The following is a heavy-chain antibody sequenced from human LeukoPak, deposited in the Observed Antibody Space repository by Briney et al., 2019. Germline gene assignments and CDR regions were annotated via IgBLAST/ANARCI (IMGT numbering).Heavy chain of an antibody. CDR3: ARGSFDLTSGSYTGGFYYFDL. D-gene: IGHD3-3*01. CDR1: GGSISSSY. J-gene: IGHJ4*02. CDR2: ISYTGST. Sequence: PSETLSLTCTVSGGSISSSYWSWIRQSPGMGPEWIGFISYTGSTNSNPALKSRVSIFLHTSKNQFSLNLDSVTAADTAVYYCARGSFDLTSGSYTGGFYYFDLWGRGSLVTVSS. V-gene: IGHV4-59*01.